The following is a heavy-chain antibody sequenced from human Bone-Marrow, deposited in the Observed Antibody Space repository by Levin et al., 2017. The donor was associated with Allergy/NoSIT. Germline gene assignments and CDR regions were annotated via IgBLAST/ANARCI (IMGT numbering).Heavy chain of an antibody. CDR1: GYSFTSYW. V-gene: IGHV5-51*01. CDR2: IYPGDSDT. J-gene: IGHJ6*03. Sequence: LGESLKISCKGSGYSFTSYWIGWVRQMPGKGLEWMGIIYPGDSDTKYSPSFQGQVTISADKSISTAYLQWSSLKASDTAMYYCARHRSNYGYYYYYMDVWGKGTTVTVSS. D-gene: IGHD4-11*01. CDR3: ARHRSNYGYYYYYMDV.